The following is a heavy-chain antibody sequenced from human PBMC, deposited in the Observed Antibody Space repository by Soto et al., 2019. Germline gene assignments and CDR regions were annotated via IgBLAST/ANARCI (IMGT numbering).Heavy chain of an antibody. CDR3: ARVVRGYCSGGSCYGGSYYYYMDV. CDR2: IGTAGDT. Sequence: EVQLVESGGGLVQPGGSLRLSCAATGFTFSSYDMHWARQATGKGLEWVSAIGTAGDTYYPGSVKGRFTISRENAKNSLYLQTNSLRAGDTAVYYWARVVRGYCSGGSCYGGSYYYYMDVWGKGATVTVSS. D-gene: IGHD2-15*01. J-gene: IGHJ6*03. V-gene: IGHV3-13*01. CDR1: GFTFSSYD.